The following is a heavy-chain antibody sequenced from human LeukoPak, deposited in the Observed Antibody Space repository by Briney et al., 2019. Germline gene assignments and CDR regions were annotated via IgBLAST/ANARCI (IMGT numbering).Heavy chain of an antibody. CDR1: GFAFNDAW. CDR3: RWEKSPYYGLDV. V-gene: IGHV3-15*01. Sequence: GGSLRLSCAASGFAFNDAWMSWVRQAPGKGLEWVGRIKSKGSGGTSECAAPVKGRFTISRDDSKHTLYLQMNSLTTEDTAVYYCRWEKSPYYGLDVWGQGTTVTVS. J-gene: IGHJ6*02. D-gene: IGHD1-26*01. CDR2: IKSKGSGGTS.